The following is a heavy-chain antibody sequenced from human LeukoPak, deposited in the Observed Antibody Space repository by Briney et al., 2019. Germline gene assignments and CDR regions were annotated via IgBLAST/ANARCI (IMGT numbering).Heavy chain of an antibody. D-gene: IGHD3-22*01. J-gene: IGHJ4*02. CDR3: ARAPYYYDSSGYPY. V-gene: IGHV3-48*01. CDR1: GFTFSSYS. CDR2: ISSSSSTI. Sequence: GGSLRLSCAASGFTFSSYSMNWVRQAPGKGLEWVSYISSSSSTIYYADSVKGRFTISRDNAKNSLYLQMNSLRAEVTAVYYCARAPYYYDSSGYPYWGQGTLVTVSS.